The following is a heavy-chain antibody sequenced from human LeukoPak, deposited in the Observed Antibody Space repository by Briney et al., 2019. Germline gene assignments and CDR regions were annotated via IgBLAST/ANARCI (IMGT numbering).Heavy chain of an antibody. D-gene: IGHD1-14*01. CDR1: GGSISSSSYY. J-gene: IGHJ4*02. V-gene: IGHV4-39*02. CDR3: AKDHRGPPVPKFDY. CDR2: IYYSGST. Sequence: PSETLSLTCTVSGGSISSSSYYWGWIRQPPGKGLEWIGSIYYSGSTYYNPSLRSRVTISVDTSKNQFSLKLSSVTAADTAVYYCAKDHRGPPVPKFDYWGQGTLVTVSS.